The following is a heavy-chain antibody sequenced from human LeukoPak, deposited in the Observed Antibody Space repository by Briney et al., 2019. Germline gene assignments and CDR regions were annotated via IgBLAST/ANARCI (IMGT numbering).Heavy chain of an antibody. CDR2: IYHSGST. CDR1: GGSISSSSW. Sequence: SETLSLTCAVSGGSISSSSWWSWVRQPPGKGLEWIGEIYHSGSTYYNPSLKSRVTISVDTSKNQFSLKLSSVTAADTAVYYCARVAGYDWSGIDYWGQGTLVTVSS. V-gene: IGHV4-4*02. J-gene: IGHJ4*02. D-gene: IGHD5-12*01. CDR3: ARVAGYDWSGIDY.